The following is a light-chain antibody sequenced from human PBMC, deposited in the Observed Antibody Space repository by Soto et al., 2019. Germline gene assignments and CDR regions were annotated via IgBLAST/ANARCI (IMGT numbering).Light chain of an antibody. CDR3: LPYYGGVQFGV. CDR1: TCAITGGYY. J-gene: IGLJ1*01. CDR2: STD. V-gene: IGLV7-43*01. Sequence: QSVVTQLPSLTVSPGGRVTLTCASSTCAITGGYYPNWCQQKPGQAPRALIYSTDNKPSWTPDRFSGSHLGGKAALTLSGVQPEDEAEYYCLPYYGGVQFGVFGTGTKVTVL.